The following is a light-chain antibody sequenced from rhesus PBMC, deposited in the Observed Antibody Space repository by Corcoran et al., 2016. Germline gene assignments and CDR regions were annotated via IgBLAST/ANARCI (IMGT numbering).Light chain of an antibody. CDR2: YES. V-gene: IGKV1-66*01. CDR3: QQYNNSPYS. CDR1: QGINNY. J-gene: IGKJ2*01. Sequence: DIQMTQSPSSLSASVGDRVTITCRASQGINNYLSWYQQKPGKAHKPLIYYESSLETGVPSRFSGSRSGTDYTLTISSLQTEDIATYYCQQYNNSPYSFGQGTKVEIK.